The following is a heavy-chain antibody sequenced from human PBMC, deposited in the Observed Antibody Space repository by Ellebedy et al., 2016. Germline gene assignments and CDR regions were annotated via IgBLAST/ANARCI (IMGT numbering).Heavy chain of an antibody. J-gene: IGHJ6*02. D-gene: IGHD3-9*01. CDR2: ISHDGSYK. CDR1: GFTFSNYG. V-gene: IGHV3-30*18. Sequence: GESLKISXAASGFTFSNYGMHWVRQAPGRGLEWVAVISHDGSYKKYADAVKGRFTISRDSSKKTLYLQMNSLRAEDTALYYCAKDIYGASVLTGYDTRSDYSYYGMDVWGQGTTVTVSS. CDR3: AKDIYGASVLTGYDTRSDYSYYGMDV.